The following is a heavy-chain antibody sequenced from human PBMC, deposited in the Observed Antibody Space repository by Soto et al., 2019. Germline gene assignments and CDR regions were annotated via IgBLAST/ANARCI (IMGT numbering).Heavy chain of an antibody. CDR3: ARAGSSGYFGGYYYYGMDV. CDR2: INHSGST. V-gene: IGHV4-34*01. Sequence: SETLSLTCAVYGGSFSGYYWSWIRQPPGKGLEWIGEINHSGSTNYNPSLKSRVTISVDTYKNQFSLKLSSVTAADTAVYYCARAGSSGYFGGYYYYGMDVWGQGTTVTVSS. CDR1: GGSFSGYY. D-gene: IGHD3-22*01. J-gene: IGHJ6*02.